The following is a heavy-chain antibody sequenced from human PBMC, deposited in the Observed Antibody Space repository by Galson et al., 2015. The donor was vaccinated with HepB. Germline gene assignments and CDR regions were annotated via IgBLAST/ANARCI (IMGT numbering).Heavy chain of an antibody. J-gene: IGHJ4*02. V-gene: IGHV1-46*03. D-gene: IGHD3-22*01. CDR1: GYTFTSYY. Sequence: SVKVSCKASGYTFTSYYMHWVRQAPGQGLEWMGIINPSGGSTSYAQKFQGRVTMTRDTSTSTVYMELSSLRSEDTAVYYCARGIGITMIVVARAYFDYWGQGTLVTVSS. CDR3: ARGIGITMIVVARAYFDY. CDR2: INPSGGST.